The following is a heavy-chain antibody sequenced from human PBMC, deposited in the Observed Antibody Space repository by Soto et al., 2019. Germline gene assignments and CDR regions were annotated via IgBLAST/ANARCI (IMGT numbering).Heavy chain of an antibody. D-gene: IGHD2-15*01. CDR2: VSASGSIT. CDR3: AKGDCSGGRCYRGFDY. J-gene: IGHJ4*02. V-gene: IGHV3-23*01. CDR1: GFTFSSYD. Sequence: PGGSLRVSCAASGFTFSSYDMNWVRQAPGKGLEWVSGVSASGSITSYADSAKGRFTISRDNAKNTVFLQMTGLRAEDTAVYFCAKGDCSGGRCYRGFDYWGQGTLVTVSS.